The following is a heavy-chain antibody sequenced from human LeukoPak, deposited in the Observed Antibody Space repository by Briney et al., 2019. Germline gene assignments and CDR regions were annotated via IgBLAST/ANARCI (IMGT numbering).Heavy chain of an antibody. CDR1: GFTFSSHW. V-gene: IGHV3-53*01. J-gene: IGHJ4*02. CDR3: ARDSSHI. D-gene: IGHD2-21*01. CDR2: IYSGGST. Sequence: PGGSLRLSCAASGFTFSSHWMSWVRQAPGKGLEWVSVIYSGGSTYYADSVKGRFTISRDNSRNTLYLQMNSLRAEDTAVYYCARDSSHIGGQGTLVTVSS.